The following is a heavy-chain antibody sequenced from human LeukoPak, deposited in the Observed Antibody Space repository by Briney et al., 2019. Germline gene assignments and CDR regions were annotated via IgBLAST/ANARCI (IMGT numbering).Heavy chain of an antibody. Sequence: SETLSLTRAVYGGFFSGYYWSWIRQPPGKGLEWIGEINHSGSTNYNPSLKSRVTISVDTSKNQFSLKLSSVTAADTAVYYCARVVRGYSYGSWYFDYWGQGTLVTVSS. CDR3: ARVVRGYSYGSWYFDY. V-gene: IGHV4-34*01. J-gene: IGHJ4*02. D-gene: IGHD5-18*01. CDR2: INHSGST. CDR1: GGFFSGYY.